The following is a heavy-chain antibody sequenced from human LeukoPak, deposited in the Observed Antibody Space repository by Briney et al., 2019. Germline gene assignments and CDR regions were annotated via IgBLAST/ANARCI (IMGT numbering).Heavy chain of an antibody. CDR2: IYSGGTT. V-gene: IGHV3-53*01. CDR1: RFTVSSNY. J-gene: IGHJ4*02. D-gene: IGHD4-23*01. CDR3: ARRAGGYSHPYDY. Sequence: PGGSLRLSCAASRFTVSSNYMSWVRQAPGKGLEWVSVIYSGGTTYYADSVKGRFTISRDNSKNTLYLQMNSLRAEDTAVYYCARRAGGYSHPYDYWGQGILVTVSS.